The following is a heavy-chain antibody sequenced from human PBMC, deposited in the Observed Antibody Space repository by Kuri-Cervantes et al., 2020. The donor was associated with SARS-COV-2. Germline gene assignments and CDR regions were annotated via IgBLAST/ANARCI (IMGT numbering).Heavy chain of an antibody. V-gene: IGHV3-21*01. CDR3: AVGGGSYFI. Sequence: GESLKISCAASGFTFSSYNMNWVRQAPGKGLEWVSSISSSSSSIYYADSLKGRFTISRDNAKNSLYLQVNSLRAEDTAVYYCAVGGGSYFIWGQGTPVTVSS. J-gene: IGHJ4*02. D-gene: IGHD1-26*01. CDR2: ISSSSSSI. CDR1: GFTFSSYN.